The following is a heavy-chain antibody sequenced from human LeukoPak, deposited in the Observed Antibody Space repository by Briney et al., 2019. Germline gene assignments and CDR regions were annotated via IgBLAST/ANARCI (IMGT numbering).Heavy chain of an antibody. J-gene: IGHJ4*02. CDR2: ISDSGGYT. CDR3: AKVFRSHFLGGKRAYYFDY. CDR1: GFTFSSYA. V-gene: IGHV3-23*01. Sequence: GGSLRLSCAASGFTFSSYAMSWVRQAPGKGLEWVSTISDSGGYTYYRDSVKGRLTISRDNSKNTLYLQMNSLRAEDTAVYHCAKVFRSHFLGGKRAYYFDYWGQGTLVIVSS. D-gene: IGHD3-16*01.